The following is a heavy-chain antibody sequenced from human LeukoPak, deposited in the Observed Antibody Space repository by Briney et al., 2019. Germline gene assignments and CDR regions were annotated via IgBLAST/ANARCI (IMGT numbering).Heavy chain of an antibody. CDR3: ARDLRYYDYVWGSYRLDY. CDR1: GFTFSSYS. CDR2: ISSSSSTI. Sequence: PGGSLRLSCAASGFTFSSYSMNWVRQAPGKGLEWVSYISSSSSTIYYADSVKGRFTISRDNAKNSLYLQMNSLRAEGTAVYYCARDLRYYDYVWGSYRLDYWGQGTLVTVSS. D-gene: IGHD3-16*02. V-gene: IGHV3-48*01. J-gene: IGHJ4*02.